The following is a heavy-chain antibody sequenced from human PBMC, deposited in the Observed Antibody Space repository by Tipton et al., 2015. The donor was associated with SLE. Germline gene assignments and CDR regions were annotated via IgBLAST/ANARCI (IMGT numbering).Heavy chain of an antibody. CDR1: GDSVSSNSAA. J-gene: IGHJ4*02. V-gene: IGHV6-1*01. CDR2: TYYRSKWYN. Sequence: LRLSCAISGDSVSSNSAAWNWIRQSPSRGLEWLGRTYYRSKWYNDYAVSVKSRITINPDTSKNQFSLQLNSVTPEDTAVYYCARGCGDSSGWSGDFGYWGQGTLVTVSS. CDR3: ARGCGDSSGWSGDFGY. D-gene: IGHD6-19*01.